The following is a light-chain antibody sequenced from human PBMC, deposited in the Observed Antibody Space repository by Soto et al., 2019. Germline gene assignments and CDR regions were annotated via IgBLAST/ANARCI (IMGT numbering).Light chain of an antibody. V-gene: IGLV2-8*01. CDR1: SSDVGTYNY. Sequence: QSALTQPPSASGSPGQSVTISCTGTSSDVGTYNYVSWYQQHPGKAPKLMIYEVNKRPAGVPDRFSGSKSGIMASLTVSGLQAEDEADYYCSSYAGNNNLYVFGPGTKPTV. J-gene: IGLJ1*01. CDR2: EVN. CDR3: SSYAGNNNLYV.